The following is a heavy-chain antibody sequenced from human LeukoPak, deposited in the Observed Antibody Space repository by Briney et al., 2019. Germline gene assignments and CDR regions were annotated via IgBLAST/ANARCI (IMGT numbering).Heavy chain of an antibody. CDR3: ARDQVPIVVPAAMMDY. D-gene: IGHD2-2*01. CDR1: GYTFTSYG. J-gene: IGHJ4*02. V-gene: IGHV1-18*01. Sequence: ASVKVSCKASGYTFTSYGLTWVRPAPGQGLEWVGWISAHTDDTSYAQKLQGRVTMTTDSYTSTAYMDLRSLTSDDTAVYYCARDQVPIVVPAAMMDYWGQGTLITVSS. CDR2: ISAHTDDT.